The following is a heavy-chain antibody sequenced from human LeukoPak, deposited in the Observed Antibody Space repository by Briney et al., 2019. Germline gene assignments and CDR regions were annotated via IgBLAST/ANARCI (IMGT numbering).Heavy chain of an antibody. CDR2: VNHSGYT. CDR3: ARQLYGSDY. V-gene: IGHV4-34*01. D-gene: IGHD4-17*01. Sequence: PSETLSLTCDVSGVSFSTYYGSWIRQSPEKGREWIGEVNHSGYTNLNPSLKSRVTISVDTSKNQFSLKLSSVTAADTAVYYCARQLYGSDYWGQGTLVTVSS. CDR1: GVSFSTYY. J-gene: IGHJ4*02.